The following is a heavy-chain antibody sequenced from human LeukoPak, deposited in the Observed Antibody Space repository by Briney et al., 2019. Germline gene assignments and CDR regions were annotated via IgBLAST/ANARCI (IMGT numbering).Heavy chain of an antibody. J-gene: IGHJ4*02. Sequence: PGGSLRVSCSASGFSFGMYAMSWVRQAPGKGLEWVSAISGSGVGTYYADAVQGRFSISRDNSKNTMYLQMRSLRAEDTAVYFCAKDENDFTSGNPTYFGYWGQGVLVTVSS. CDR1: GFSFGMYA. D-gene: IGHD3-3*01. CDR3: AKDENDFTSGNPTYFGY. V-gene: IGHV3-23*01. CDR2: ISGSGVGT.